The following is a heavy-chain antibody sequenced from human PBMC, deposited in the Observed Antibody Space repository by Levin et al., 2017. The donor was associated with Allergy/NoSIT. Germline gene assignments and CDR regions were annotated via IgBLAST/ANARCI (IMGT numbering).Heavy chain of an antibody. Sequence: PGESLKISCKASGYTFTSYAMHWVRQAPGQRLEWMGWINAGNGNTKYSQKFQGRVTITRDTSASTAYMELSSLRSEDTAVYYCARTISIAVAGTGYWGQGTLVTVSS. V-gene: IGHV1-3*01. CDR2: INAGNGNT. D-gene: IGHD6-19*01. CDR1: GYTFTSYA. J-gene: IGHJ4*02. CDR3: ARTISIAVAGTGY.